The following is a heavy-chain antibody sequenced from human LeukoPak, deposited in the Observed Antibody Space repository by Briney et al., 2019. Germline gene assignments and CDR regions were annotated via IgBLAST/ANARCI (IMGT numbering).Heavy chain of an antibody. CDR1: GGSFSGYY. CDR3: ARVNLYYYGSSGYDY. CDR2: INHSGST. D-gene: IGHD3-22*01. V-gene: IGHV4-34*01. Sequence: SETLSLTCAVYGGSFSGYYWSWIRQPPGKGLEWIGEINHSGSTNYNPSLKSRVTISVDTSKNQFSLKLSSVTAADAAVYYCARVNLYYYGSSGYDYWGQGTLVTVSS. J-gene: IGHJ4*02.